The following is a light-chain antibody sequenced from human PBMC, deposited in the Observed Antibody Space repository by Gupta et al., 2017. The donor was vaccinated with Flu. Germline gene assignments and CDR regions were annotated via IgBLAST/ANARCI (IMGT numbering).Light chain of an antibody. CDR2: DAS. CDR3: QQRSNWPPIT. J-gene: IGKJ5*01. CDR1: QSVSSY. V-gene: IGKV3-11*01. Sequence: EIVFTQSPATLSLSPGERATLSCRASQSVSSYLAWYQQKPGQAPSLLIYDASNRATGIPARFSGSGSGSVFTLTISSLEPEDFAVYYCQQRSNWPPITFGQGTRLEIK.